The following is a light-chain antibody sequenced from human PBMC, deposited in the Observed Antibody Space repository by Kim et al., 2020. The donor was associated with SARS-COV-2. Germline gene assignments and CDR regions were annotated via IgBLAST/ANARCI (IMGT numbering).Light chain of an antibody. Sequence: DIQMTQSPSSLSASVGDRVTITCRASQDISRYLNWYQQKPGKAPKLLIYTASSLQSGVPSRFTGSGSERDFTLTITSLQPEDFATYYCQQTSSAPRTFGQGTKVDIK. J-gene: IGKJ1*01. CDR1: QDISRY. V-gene: IGKV1-39*01. CDR2: TAS. CDR3: QQTSSAPRT.